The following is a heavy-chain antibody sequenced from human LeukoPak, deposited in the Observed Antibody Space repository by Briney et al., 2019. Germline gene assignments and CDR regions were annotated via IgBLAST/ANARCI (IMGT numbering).Heavy chain of an antibody. J-gene: IGHJ4*02. D-gene: IGHD3-9*01. CDR1: GFTFSRYG. V-gene: IGHV3-48*04. Sequence: GGSLRLSCAASGFTFSRYGMSWVRQAPGKGLEWVSYISSSGSTIYYADSVKGRFTISRDNAKNSLYLQMNSLRAEDTAVYYCARGSTGYSPFDYWGQGTLVTVSS. CDR3: ARGSTGYSPFDY. CDR2: ISSSGSTI.